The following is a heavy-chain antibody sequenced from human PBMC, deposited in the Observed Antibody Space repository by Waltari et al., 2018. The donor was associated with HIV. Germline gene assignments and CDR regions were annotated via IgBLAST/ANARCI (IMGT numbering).Heavy chain of an antibody. CDR2: IRGIGGST. CDR1: GFTFRSYA. J-gene: IGHJ4*02. Sequence: EVQLLESGGGLVQPGGSLRLSCAASGFTFRSYAMSWVRQAPGKGLGWFSAIRGIGGSTYYADSVKFRFTISRDNAKNTLYLQINSLRAVDTAVHYCAKCLGGSYSFDYWGQGTLVTVSS. CDR3: AKCLGGSYSFDY. V-gene: IGHV3-23*01. D-gene: IGHD1-26*01.